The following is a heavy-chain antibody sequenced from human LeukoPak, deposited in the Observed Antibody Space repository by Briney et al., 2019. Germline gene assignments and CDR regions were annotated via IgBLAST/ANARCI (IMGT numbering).Heavy chain of an antibody. CDR3: ARQSLSYYYGSGSYRHYYYYYMDV. D-gene: IGHD3-10*01. CDR2: IYPGDSDT. Sequence: GESLKISCKGSGYSFTSKWIGWVRQLPGKGLEWMGIIYPGDSDTRYSPSFQGQVTISADKSIGTAYLQWSSLKASDTAMYYCARQSLSYYYGSGSYRHYYYYYMDVWGKGTTVTVSS. J-gene: IGHJ6*03. CDR1: GYSFTSKW. V-gene: IGHV5-51*01.